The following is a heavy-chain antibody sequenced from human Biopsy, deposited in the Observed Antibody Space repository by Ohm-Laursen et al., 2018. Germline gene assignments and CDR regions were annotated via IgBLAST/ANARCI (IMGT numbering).Heavy chain of an antibody. J-gene: IGHJ3*01. V-gene: IGHV4-59*02. CDR2: IYYSVMA. D-gene: IGHD3-22*01. Sequence: TLSLTCTVSGDSVTKYYWSWIRQPPGKGLEWIGHIYYSVMANYNPSLQSRVSISVDTSRNQVSLTLRSVTAADTAMYYCASVVLGPTNDAFDLWGQGTMVVVSS. CDR1: GDSVTKYY. CDR3: ASVVLGPTNDAFDL.